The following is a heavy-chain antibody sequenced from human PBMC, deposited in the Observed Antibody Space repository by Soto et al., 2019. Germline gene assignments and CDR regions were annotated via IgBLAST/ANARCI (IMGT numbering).Heavy chain of an antibody. V-gene: IGHV4-30-4*01. Sequence: QVQLQESGPGLVKPSQTLSLTCTVSGGSISSGDYYWSWIRQPPGKGLEWIGYIYYSGSTFYNPSLKSRLPTSVDTSKSRFSLWLSSVPAADTAVYYCARAPVTWIPLYEGWGQGTLVTVSS. D-gene: IGHD5-18*01. CDR2: IYYSGST. CDR1: GGSISSGDYY. CDR3: ARAPVTWIPLYEG. J-gene: IGHJ4*02.